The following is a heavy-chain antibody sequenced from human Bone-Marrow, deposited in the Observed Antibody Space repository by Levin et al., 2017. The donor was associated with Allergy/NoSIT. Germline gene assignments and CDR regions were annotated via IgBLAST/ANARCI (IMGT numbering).Heavy chain of an antibody. CDR3: AREEYCGGDCFSGQWIDS. Sequence: PSETLSLTCTVSGGSIDSGNYYWSWIRQPPGKGLEWIGCIYYSGTTYYNPSLKSRVTISLDTSKNQFSLRLTSVTAADTAVYYCAREEYCGGDCFSGQWIDSWGQGTLVTVSS. V-gene: IGHV4-30-4*01. CDR2: IYYSGTT. J-gene: IGHJ4*02. D-gene: IGHD2-21*02. CDR1: GGSIDSGNYY.